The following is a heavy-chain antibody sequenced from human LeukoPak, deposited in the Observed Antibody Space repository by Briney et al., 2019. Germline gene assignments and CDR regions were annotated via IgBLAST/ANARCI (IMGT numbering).Heavy chain of an antibody. V-gene: IGHV4-30-4*08. D-gene: IGHD6-13*01. J-gene: IGHJ5*02. CDR1: GGSISSGDYY. CDR2: IYYSGST. CDR3: ARDPSSSWYNNWFDP. Sequence: SQTLSLTCVVSGGSISSGDYYWSWIRQPPGKGLEWIGYIYYSGSTYYNPSLKSRVTISVDTSKNQFSLKLSSVTAADTAVYYCARDPSSSWYNNWFDPWGQGTLVTVSS.